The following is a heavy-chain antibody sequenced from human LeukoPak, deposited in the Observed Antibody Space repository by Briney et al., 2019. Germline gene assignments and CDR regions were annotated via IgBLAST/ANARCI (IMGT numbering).Heavy chain of an antibody. CDR2: INPNTGGI. D-gene: IGHD3-3*01. CDR3: ARVVHYDFWSGSNYYFDY. J-gene: IGHJ4*02. Sequence: GASVKVSCKASGYTFSGYYMHWVRQAPGQGLEWMGWINPNTGGINYAQKFQGRVTMTRDTSISTAYMELSRLRTDDTAVYYCARVVHYDFWSGSNYYFDYWGQGTLVTVSS. V-gene: IGHV1-2*02. CDR1: GYTFSGYY.